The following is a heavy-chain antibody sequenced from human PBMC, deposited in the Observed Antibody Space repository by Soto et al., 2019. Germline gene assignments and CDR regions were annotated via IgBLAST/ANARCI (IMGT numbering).Heavy chain of an antibody. V-gene: IGHV1-69*13. Sequence: GASVKVSCKASGGTSSSYAISWVRQAPGQGLEWMGGIIPIFGTANYAQKFQGRVTITADESTSTAYMELSSLRSEDTAVYYCASPTPDILTGYRLSTFDYWGQGTLVTVSS. CDR2: IIPIFGTA. D-gene: IGHD3-9*01. CDR1: GGTSSSYA. J-gene: IGHJ4*02. CDR3: ASPTPDILTGYRLSTFDY.